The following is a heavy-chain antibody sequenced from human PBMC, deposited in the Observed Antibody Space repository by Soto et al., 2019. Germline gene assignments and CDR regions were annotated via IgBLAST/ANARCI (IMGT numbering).Heavy chain of an antibody. CDR1: GFTFSSYW. CDR2: IKQDGSEK. V-gene: IGHV3-7*05. D-gene: IGHD6-25*01. Sequence: GGSLRLSCAASGFTFSSYWMSWVRQAPGKGLEWVANIKQDGSEKYYVDSVKGRFTISRDNAKNSLYLQMNSLRAEDTAVYYCARDTEGSDEPLPYYYYGMDVWGQGTTVTVSS. CDR3: ARDTEGSDEPLPYYYYGMDV. J-gene: IGHJ6*02.